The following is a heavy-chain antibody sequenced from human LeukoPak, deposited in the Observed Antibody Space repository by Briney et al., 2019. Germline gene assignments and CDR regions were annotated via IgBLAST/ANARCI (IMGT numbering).Heavy chain of an antibody. CDR3: ARRDIVVIVSASDY. V-gene: IGHV3-30*04. CDR1: GFTFSSYA. Sequence: GGSLRLSCAASGFTFSSYAMHWVRQAPGKGLEWVTIISFDGSNKYYADSVKGRFTISRDNSKNTVYLQMNSLRVDDTAVYYCARRDIVVIVSASDYWGQGTLVTVSS. D-gene: IGHD2-15*01. CDR2: ISFDGSNK. J-gene: IGHJ4*02.